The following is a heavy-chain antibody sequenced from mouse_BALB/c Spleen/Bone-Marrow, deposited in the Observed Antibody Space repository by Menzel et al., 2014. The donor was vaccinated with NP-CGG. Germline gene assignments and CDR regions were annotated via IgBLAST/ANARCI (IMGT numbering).Heavy chain of an antibody. CDR3: TRSNYGYWYFDV. Sequence: QVTLKECGAELVKPGASVKLSCKASGYSFTRYYMYWVKQRPGQGLEWIGEINPSNGGTNFNEKFKSKATLTVDKSSSTAYMQFSSLTSEDSAVYYCTRSNYGYWYFDVWGAGTTVTVSS. CDR2: INPSNGGT. CDR1: GYSFTRYY. J-gene: IGHJ1*01. V-gene: IGHV1S81*02. D-gene: IGHD1-1*01.